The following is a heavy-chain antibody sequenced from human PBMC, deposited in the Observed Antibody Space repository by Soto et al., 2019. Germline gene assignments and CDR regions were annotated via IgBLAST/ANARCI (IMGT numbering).Heavy chain of an antibody. CDR1: GFTFSSYG. V-gene: IGHV3-33*01. J-gene: IGHJ4*02. CDR2: IWYDGSNK. CDR3: ARGRGSWIQLWPPGY. D-gene: IGHD5-18*01. Sequence: QVQLVESGGGVVQPGRSLRLSCAASGFTFSSYGMHWVRQAPGKGLEWVAVIWYDGSNKYYADSVKGRFTISRDNSKNTLYLQMNSLRAEDTAVYYCARGRGSWIQLWPPGYWGQGTLVTVSS.